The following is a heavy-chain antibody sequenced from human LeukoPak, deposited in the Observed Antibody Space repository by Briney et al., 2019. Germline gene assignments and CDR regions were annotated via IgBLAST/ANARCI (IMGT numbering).Heavy chain of an antibody. J-gene: IGHJ4*02. Sequence: SETLSLTCTVSGGSISSYYWSWIRQPPGKGLEWIGYIYYSGSTNYNPSLKSRVTISVDTSKNQFSLKLSSVTAADTAVYYCARTSGYSYGLGILGDFDYWGQGTLVTVSS. CDR3: ARTSGYSYGLGILGDFDY. V-gene: IGHV4-59*01. CDR2: IYYSGST. CDR1: GGSISSYY. D-gene: IGHD5-18*01.